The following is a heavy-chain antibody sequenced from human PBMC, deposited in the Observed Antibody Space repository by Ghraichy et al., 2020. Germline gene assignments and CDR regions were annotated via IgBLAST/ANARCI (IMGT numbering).Heavy chain of an antibody. V-gene: IGHV3-23*01. D-gene: IGHD4-11*01. J-gene: IGHJ4*02. CDR1: GFTFSSYV. Sequence: GESLNISCAASGFTFSSYVMSWVRQAPGKGLEWVSSISGTGSNTFYADSLRGRFTISRDNSKNTLWLQMSGLRAEDTALYYCAKDRTSNDYSTPIDYWGQGTMVTVSS. CDR3: AKDRTSNDYSTPIDY. CDR2: ISGTGSNT.